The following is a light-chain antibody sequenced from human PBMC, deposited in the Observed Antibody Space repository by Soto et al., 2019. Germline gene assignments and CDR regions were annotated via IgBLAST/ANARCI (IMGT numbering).Light chain of an antibody. V-gene: IGLV2-8*01. Sequence: QSALTQPPSASGSPGQSVTMSCTGTSSDVGGHNYVSWYQQHPGKAPKLMIYEVSKRPSGVPDRFSGSKSGNTASLTVSGLQAEDEADYYCSSYAGSNIVVFGGGTKLTVL. J-gene: IGLJ2*01. CDR2: EVS. CDR1: SSDVGGHNY. CDR3: SSYAGSNIVV.